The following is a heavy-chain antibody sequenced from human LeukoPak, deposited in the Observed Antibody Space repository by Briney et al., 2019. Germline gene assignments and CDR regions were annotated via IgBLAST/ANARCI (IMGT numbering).Heavy chain of an antibody. J-gene: IGHJ4*02. CDR2: ISSSSSTI. Sequence: SGGSLRLSCAASGFTFSSYSMNWVRQAPGEGLEWVSYISSSSSTIYYADSVKGRFTISRDNDKNSLYLQMNSLRDEDTAVYYCARDETTVPEYFDYWGQGTLVTVSS. D-gene: IGHD4-17*01. CDR1: GFTFSSYS. CDR3: ARDETTVPEYFDY. V-gene: IGHV3-48*02.